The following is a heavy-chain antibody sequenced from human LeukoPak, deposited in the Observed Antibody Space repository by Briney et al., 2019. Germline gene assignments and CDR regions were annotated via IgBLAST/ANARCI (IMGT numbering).Heavy chain of an antibody. CDR3: AGDRGYYDSSGYLPFDY. CDR2: IIPILGIA. J-gene: IGHJ4*02. D-gene: IGHD3-22*01. V-gene: IGHV1-69*04. CDR1: GGTFSSYA. Sequence: SVKVSFKASGGTFSSYAISWVRQAPGQGLEWMGRIIPILGIANYAQKFQGRVTITADKSTSTAYMELSSLRSEDTAVYYCAGDRGYYDSSGYLPFDYWGQGTLVTVSS.